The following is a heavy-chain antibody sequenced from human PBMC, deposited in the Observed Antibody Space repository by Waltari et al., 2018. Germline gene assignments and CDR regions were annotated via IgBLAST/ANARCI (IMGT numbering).Heavy chain of an antibody. CDR1: GLTLNRYW. Sequence: EVQLVESGGGLVQPGGSLSLCCTASGLTLNRYWMTWFLQGPGKGVEWVDNIKQDGSEEYYVDSVKGRFTISRDNAKNSLYLQLSNLRADDTAVYYCASRYCTSDRCYSASYKAFDIWGQGTMVAVSS. V-gene: IGHV3-7*01. J-gene: IGHJ3*02. CDR2: IKQDGSEE. CDR3: ASRYCTSDRCYSASYKAFDI. D-gene: IGHD2-2*02.